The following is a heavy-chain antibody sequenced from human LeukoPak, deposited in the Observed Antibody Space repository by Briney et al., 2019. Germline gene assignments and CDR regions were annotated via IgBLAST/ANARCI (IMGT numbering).Heavy chain of an antibody. J-gene: IGHJ4*02. Sequence: ASVNVSCKASGYTYTSYYMYWVRQSPGQGLEWMGIINPSGGSTSYAQKFQGRVTMTRDTSTSTVYMELSSLRSEDTAVYYCAREFSMVPNGYFDFWGQGTLVTVSS. D-gene: IGHD3-10*01. CDR1: GYTYTSYY. V-gene: IGHV1-46*01. CDR3: AREFSMVPNGYFDF. CDR2: INPSGGST.